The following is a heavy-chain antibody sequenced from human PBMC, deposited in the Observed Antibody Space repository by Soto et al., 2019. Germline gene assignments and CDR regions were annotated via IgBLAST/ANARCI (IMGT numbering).Heavy chain of an antibody. CDR2: IYYSGST. D-gene: IGHD2-2*01. J-gene: IGHJ3*02. CDR3: AREVVPAAQKRDFDI. V-gene: IGHV4-31*03. Sequence: SETLSLTCTVSGGSISSGGYYWSWIRQHPGKGLEWIGYIYYSGSTYYNPSLKSRVTISVDTSKNQFSLKLSSVTAADTAVYYCAREVVPAAQKRDFDIWGQATMVTVSS. CDR1: GGSISSGGYY.